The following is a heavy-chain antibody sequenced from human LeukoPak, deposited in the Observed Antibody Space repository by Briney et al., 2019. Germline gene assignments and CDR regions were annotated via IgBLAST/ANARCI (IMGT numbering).Heavy chain of an antibody. D-gene: IGHD2/OR15-2a*01. CDR1: GFTFSSCS. Sequence: GGSLRLSCAASGFTFSSCSMNWVRQAPGKGLEWVSSISSSSSYIYYADSVKGRFTISRDNAKNSLYLQMNSLRAEDTAVYYCARDRSRIIDYWGQGTLVTVSS. CDR3: ARDRSRIIDY. J-gene: IGHJ4*02. V-gene: IGHV3-21*01. CDR2: ISSSSSYI.